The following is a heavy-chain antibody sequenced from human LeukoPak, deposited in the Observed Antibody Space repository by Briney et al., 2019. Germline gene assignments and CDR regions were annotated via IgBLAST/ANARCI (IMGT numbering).Heavy chain of an antibody. CDR1: GGSISSSNW. CDR2: IYHSGST. Sequence: SETLSLTCAVSGGSISSSNWWSWVRQPPGKGLEWIGEIYHSGSTNYNPSLKSRVTIFVDTSKNQFSLTLNSVTAADTAVYYCARLILTGTSKYYFDYWGQGTLVTVSS. V-gene: IGHV4-4*02. CDR3: ARLILTGTSKYYFDY. D-gene: IGHD7-27*01. J-gene: IGHJ4*02.